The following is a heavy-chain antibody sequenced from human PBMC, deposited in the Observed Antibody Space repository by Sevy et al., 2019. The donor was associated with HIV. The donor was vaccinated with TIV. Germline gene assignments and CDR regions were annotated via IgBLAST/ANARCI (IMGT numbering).Heavy chain of an antibody. CDR2: ISSGSTYI. CDR3: AKDSRVYSSSHFDY. Sequence: GGSLRLSCAASGFTFSDYYMTWIRQAPGKGLEWVSYISSGSTYINYADSVKGRFTISRDNAKNSLYLQMNSLRAEDTAVNYCAKDSRVYSSSHFDYWGQGTLVTVSS. V-gene: IGHV3-11*06. CDR1: GFTFSDYY. J-gene: IGHJ4*02. D-gene: IGHD6-13*01.